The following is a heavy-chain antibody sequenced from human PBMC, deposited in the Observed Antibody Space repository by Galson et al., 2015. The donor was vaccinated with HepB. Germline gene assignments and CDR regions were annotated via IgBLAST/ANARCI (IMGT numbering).Heavy chain of an antibody. Sequence: SLRLSCATSGFPFSDYDMHWVRQAPGKGLEWLAVIWYDGSQKFHEDSVEGRFTISRDNSKNMLFLQMDSLRVDDTAVYFCVRDSGLYGLDVWGQGTRVTVSS. CDR1: GFPFSDYD. D-gene: IGHD6-19*01. J-gene: IGHJ6*02. CDR3: VRDSGLYGLDV. V-gene: IGHV3-33*01. CDR2: IWYDGSQK.